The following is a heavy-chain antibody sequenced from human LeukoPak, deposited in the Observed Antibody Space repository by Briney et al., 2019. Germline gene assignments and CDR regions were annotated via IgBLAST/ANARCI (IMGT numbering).Heavy chain of an antibody. J-gene: IGHJ4*02. Sequence: GASVKVSCKVSGSTLSQLSMHWVRQAPGKGLEWMGGFNPESGETIYAQKFQGRVTMTEDTSTDTAYMELISLRSEDTALYYCVTEEVVNWNGFDYWGQGTLVTVSA. CDR3: VTEEVVNWNGFDY. CDR1: GSTLSQLS. V-gene: IGHV1-24*01. CDR2: FNPESGET. D-gene: IGHD1-1*01.